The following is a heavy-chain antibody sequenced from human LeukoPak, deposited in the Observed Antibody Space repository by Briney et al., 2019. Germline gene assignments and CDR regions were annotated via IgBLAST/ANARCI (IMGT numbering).Heavy chain of an antibody. V-gene: IGHV4-39*01. CDR2: KFYSGNT. CDR1: GVSVASNNYY. J-gene: IGHJ4*02. D-gene: IGHD2-21*01. CDR3: ARRRLGLFYFFDY. Sequence: SETLSLTCTVSGVSVASNNYYWDWIRQPPGKGLEWIGSKFYSGNTYHNPSLKSRVTISVDTSKNQFSLKLSSVTTADTAVYYCARRRLGLFYFFDYWGQGTLVTVSS.